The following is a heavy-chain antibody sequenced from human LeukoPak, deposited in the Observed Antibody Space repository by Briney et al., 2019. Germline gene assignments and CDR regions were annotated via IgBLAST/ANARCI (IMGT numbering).Heavy chain of an antibody. CDR3: AFTYYYDSSGYLFDH. Sequence: ASVKVSCKASGGTFSSYAISWVRQAPGQGLEWMGGIIPIFGTANYAQKFQGRVTITTDESTSTAYMELSSLRSEDAAVYYCAFTYYYDSSGYLFDHWGQGTLVTVSS. D-gene: IGHD3-22*01. J-gene: IGHJ4*02. CDR1: GGTFSSYA. V-gene: IGHV1-69*05. CDR2: IIPIFGTA.